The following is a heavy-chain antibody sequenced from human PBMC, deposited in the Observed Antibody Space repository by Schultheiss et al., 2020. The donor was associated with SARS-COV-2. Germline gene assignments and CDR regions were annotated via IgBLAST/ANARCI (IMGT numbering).Heavy chain of an antibody. J-gene: IGHJ5*02. CDR3: ARGPPLFDP. Sequence: GESLKISCAASGFSFSDYTMNWVRQAPGKGLEWISYINIGSNIAYYADSVKGRFTISRDNAKNSLFLKMNSLRDDDTAVYYCARGPPLFDPWGQGTLVTVSS. CDR1: GFSFSDYT. CDR2: INIGSNIA. V-gene: IGHV3-48*02.